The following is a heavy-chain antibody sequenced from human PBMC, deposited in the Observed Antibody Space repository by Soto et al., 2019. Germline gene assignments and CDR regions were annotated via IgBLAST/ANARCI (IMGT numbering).Heavy chain of an antibody. V-gene: IGHV1-46*01. CDR3: ARDKTTDYYDSSGYYSGVRTRYYYYGMDV. CDR2: INPSGGST. J-gene: IGHJ6*02. D-gene: IGHD3-22*01. CDR1: GYTFTSYY. Sequence: GASVKVSCKASGYTFTSYYIHWVRQAPGQGLEWMGIINPSGGSTSYAQKFQGRVTMTRDTSTSTVYMELSSLRSEDTAVYYCARDKTTDYYDSSGYYSGVRTRYYYYGMDVWGQGTTVTVSS.